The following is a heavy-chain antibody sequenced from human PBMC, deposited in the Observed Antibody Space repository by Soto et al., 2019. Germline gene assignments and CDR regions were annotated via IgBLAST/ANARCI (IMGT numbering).Heavy chain of an antibody. J-gene: IGHJ3*02. CDR2: ISAYNGNT. V-gene: IGHV1-18*01. CDR3: ARKNIRLFPWTSTRITIFGVAPGAFDI. CDR1: GYTFTSYG. D-gene: IGHD3-3*01. Sequence: WASVKVSCKASGYTFTSYGISWVRQAPGQGLEWMGWISAYNGNTNYAQKLQGRVTMTTDTSTSTAYMELRSLRSDDTAVYYCARKNIRLFPWTSTRITIFGVAPGAFDIWGQGTMVTVSS.